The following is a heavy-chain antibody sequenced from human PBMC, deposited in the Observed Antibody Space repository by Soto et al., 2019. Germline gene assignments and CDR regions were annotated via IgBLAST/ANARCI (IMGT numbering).Heavy chain of an antibody. CDR1: GFSLSTSGMC. V-gene: IGHV2-70*01. CDR2: IDWDDDK. J-gene: IGHJ6*02. Sequence: SGPTLVNPTQTLTLTCSFSGFSLSTSGMCVTWIRQPPGKAPEWLALIDWDDDKYYRTSLKTRLTISKDTSQNQVVLTMTNMDRVDTATYYCARTFSNHYGLDVWGQGTTVTVSS. CDR3: ARTFSNHYGLDV.